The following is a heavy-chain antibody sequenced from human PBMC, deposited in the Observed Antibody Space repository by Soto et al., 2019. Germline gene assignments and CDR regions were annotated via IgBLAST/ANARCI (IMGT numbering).Heavy chain of an antibody. CDR2: IKFDGSEK. J-gene: IGHJ4*02. CDR3: VKDGGYCSSTTCYSPRNHYFDS. CDR1: GFTFSDYW. Sequence: LRLSCAASGFTFSDYWMSWVRQAPGKGPEWVANIKFDGSEKQYVDSVKGRFSISRDNSRNSLFLQMNSLRAGDTAVYYCVKDGGYCSSTTCYSPRNHYFDSWGQGTLVTVSS. D-gene: IGHD2-2*01. V-gene: IGHV3-7*03.